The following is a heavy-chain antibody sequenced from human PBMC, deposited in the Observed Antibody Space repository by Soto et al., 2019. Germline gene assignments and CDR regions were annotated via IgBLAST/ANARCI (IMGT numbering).Heavy chain of an antibody. CDR1: GFIFSSFG. J-gene: IGHJ4*02. Sequence: PRLSCAASGFIFSSFGMHWVRQAPGKGLEWVAHIWYDGSNTYYADSVKGRFTISRDNSRNTLYLQMNSLRAEDTAVYYCAHPYSGSFDYWGQGTLVTVSS. D-gene: IGHD6-13*01. CDR2: IWYDGSNT. CDR3: AHPYSGSFDY. V-gene: IGHV3-30*02.